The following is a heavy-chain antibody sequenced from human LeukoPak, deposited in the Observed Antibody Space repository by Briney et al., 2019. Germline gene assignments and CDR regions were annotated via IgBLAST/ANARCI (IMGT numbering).Heavy chain of an antibody. CDR2: IYYSGST. V-gene: IGHV4-59*08. CDR1: GGSISSYY. D-gene: IGHD5-12*01. Sequence: PSETLSLTCTVSGGSISSYYWSWIRQPPGKGLEWIGYIYYSGSTNYDPSLKSRVTISVDTSKNQFSLKLSSVTAADTAVYYCARINGYNWDYWGQGTLVTVSS. CDR3: ARINGYNWDY. J-gene: IGHJ4*02.